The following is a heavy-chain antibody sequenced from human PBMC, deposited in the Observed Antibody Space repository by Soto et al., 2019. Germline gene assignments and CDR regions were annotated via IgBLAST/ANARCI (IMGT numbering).Heavy chain of an antibody. V-gene: IGHV3-48*01. D-gene: IGHD4-17*01. J-gene: IGHJ4*02. CDR1: GFAFSSYS. Sequence: EVQLVESGGGLVQPGGSLRLSCAASGFAFSSYSMNWVRQAPGKGLEWISYISSSSSTIYYADSVRGRFTISRVKAKNSLYLQMNSLRAEDTAVYYCATDYGGNSPYYFDSWGQGTLVTVSS. CDR3: ATDYGGNSPYYFDS. CDR2: ISSSSSTI.